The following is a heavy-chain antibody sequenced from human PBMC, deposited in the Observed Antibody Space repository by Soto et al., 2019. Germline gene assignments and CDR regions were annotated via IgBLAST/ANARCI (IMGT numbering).Heavy chain of an antibody. CDR2: ILYDGNSE. D-gene: IGHD1-26*01. J-gene: IGHJ3*02. CDR3: ARDGYSGRSEGFDM. V-gene: IGHV3-30-3*01. Sequence: QVQLVESGGGVVQPGRSLRLSCAASGFTFGAYTMHWVRQPPGKGLEWVAAILYDGNSEEYADPMKGRFTASRDNFQSIMYLQMNGLKSEDTAVYYCARDGYSGRSEGFDMWGQGTMVTVSS. CDR1: GFTFGAYT.